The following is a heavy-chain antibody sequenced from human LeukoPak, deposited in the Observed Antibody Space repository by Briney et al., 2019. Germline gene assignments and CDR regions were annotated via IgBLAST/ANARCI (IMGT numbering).Heavy chain of an antibody. D-gene: IGHD4-23*01. CDR1: GFTFSSYG. V-gene: IGHV3-30*03. Sequence: PGRSLRLSCAASGFTFSSYGMHWVRQAPGKGLEWVAVISYDGSNKYYADSVKGRFTISRDNSKNTLYLQMNSLRAEDTAVYYCLTAVVTLDYWGQGTLVTVSS. CDR2: ISYDGSNK. CDR3: LTAVVTLDY. J-gene: IGHJ4*02.